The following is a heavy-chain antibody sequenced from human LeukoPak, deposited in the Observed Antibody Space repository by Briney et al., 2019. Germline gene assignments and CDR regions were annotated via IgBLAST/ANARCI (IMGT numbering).Heavy chain of an antibody. CDR1: GYSFTSHW. D-gene: IGHD5-24*01. CDR2: IYPGDSDT. J-gene: IGHJ4*02. Sequence: GESLKISCKGSGYSFTSHWIGWVRQMPGKGLEWMGIIYPGDSDTRYSPSFQGQVTISVDKSISTAYLQWNSLKASDTAMYYCARHAVRDGYNRHNDYWGQGTLVTVSS. V-gene: IGHV5-51*01. CDR3: ARHAVRDGYNRHNDY.